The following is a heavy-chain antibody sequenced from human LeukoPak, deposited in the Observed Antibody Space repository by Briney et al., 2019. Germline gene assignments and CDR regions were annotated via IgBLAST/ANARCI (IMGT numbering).Heavy chain of an antibody. D-gene: IGHD3-10*01. CDR2: INTNTGNP. CDR3: ARYPRAQITMAGYGMDV. J-gene: IGHJ6*02. Sequence: ASVKVSCKASGYTFTSYAMNWVRQAPGQGLEWMGWINTNTGNPTYAQGFTGRFVFSLDTSVSTAYLQISSLKAEDTAVYYCARYPRAQITMAGYGMDVWGQGTTVTVSS. V-gene: IGHV7-4-1*02. CDR1: GYTFTSYA.